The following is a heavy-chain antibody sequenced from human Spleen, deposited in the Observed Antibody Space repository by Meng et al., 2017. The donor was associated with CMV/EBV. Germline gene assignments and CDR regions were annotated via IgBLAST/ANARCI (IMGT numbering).Heavy chain of an antibody. CDR2: ITASGGST. J-gene: IGHJ4*02. D-gene: IGHD6-13*01. V-gene: IGHV3-23*01. Sequence: SEFTFNNFAMSWVRQAPGRGLAWVSAITASGGSTFYADSVKGRFTVSRDNSKNTLYLQMNSLRDEDTAMYYCAKAFSASWYREYYDGWGQGTLVTVSS. CDR3: AKAFSASWYREYYDG. CDR1: EFTFNNFA.